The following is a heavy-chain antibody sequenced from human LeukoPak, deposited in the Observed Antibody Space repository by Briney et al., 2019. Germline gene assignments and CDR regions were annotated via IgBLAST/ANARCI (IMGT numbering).Heavy chain of an antibody. V-gene: IGHV3-48*01. J-gene: IGHJ4*02. D-gene: IGHD1-1*01. CDR3: VRVKGTYFDF. Sequence: GGSLRLSCAASGFPFSSYSMNWVRQAPGKGLEWVSYISASGSNIYYLDSVKGRVTVSRDNAMNSLFLQMDRPRAGDTAVYYCVRVKGTYFDFWGQGTLVTVSS. CDR1: GFPFSSYS. CDR2: ISASGSNI.